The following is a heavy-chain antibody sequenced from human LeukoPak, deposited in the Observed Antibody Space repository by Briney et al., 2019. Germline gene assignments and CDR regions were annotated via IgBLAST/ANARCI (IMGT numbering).Heavy chain of an antibody. J-gene: IGHJ3*02. Sequence: PGRSLRLSCAASGFTFSSYGMHWVRQAPGKRQERVAVIWYDGSNKYYADSVKGRFTISRDNSKNTLYLQMNSLRAEDTAVYYCARDGGIVVVPAATYNWNSLDIWGQGTMVTVSS. CDR3: ARDGGIVVVPAATYNWNSLDI. CDR2: IWYDGSNK. V-gene: IGHV3-33*01. CDR1: GFTFSSYG. D-gene: IGHD2-2*01.